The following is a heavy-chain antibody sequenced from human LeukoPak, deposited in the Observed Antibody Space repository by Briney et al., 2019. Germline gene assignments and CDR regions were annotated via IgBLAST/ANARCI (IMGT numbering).Heavy chain of an antibody. J-gene: IGHJ5*02. V-gene: IGHV3-74*01. CDR2: INPDGSTT. CDR1: GFTFSSYS. Sequence: GGSLRLSCAASGFTFSSYSMNWVRKAPGKGMEWVSRINPDGSTTTYADSVKGRFTISRDNAKNTVYLQMNSLRAEDTALYHCVRVLSGSWDWFDPWGQGTLVTVSS. CDR3: VRVLSGSWDWFDP. D-gene: IGHD3-22*01.